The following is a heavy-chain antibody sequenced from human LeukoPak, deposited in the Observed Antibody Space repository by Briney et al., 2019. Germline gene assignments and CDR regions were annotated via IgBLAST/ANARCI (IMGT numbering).Heavy chain of an antibody. J-gene: IGHJ6*02. CDR1: GFTVRDSY. V-gene: IGHV3-53*01. CDR3: AKGWFGAWYYGMDV. D-gene: IGHD3-10*01. CDR2: IYVSGTT. Sequence: GGSLRLSCAASGFTVRDSYMSWVRQAPGKRLEWLAFIYVSGTTFYAASVKGRFTISRDNSKNTLYLQMNSLRAEDTAVYYCAKGWFGAWYYGMDVWGQGTTVTVSS.